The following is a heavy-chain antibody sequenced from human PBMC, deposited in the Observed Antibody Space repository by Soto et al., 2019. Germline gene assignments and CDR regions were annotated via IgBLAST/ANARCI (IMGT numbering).Heavy chain of an antibody. V-gene: IGHV1-2*02. J-gene: IGHJ5*02. CDR1: GYTFTDYH. Sequence: QVQLVQSGAEVKKPGASVKVSCKASGYTFTDYHIHWVRQATGKGLEFMGWINANNGGAGSAQQFQGRVNVTRDTSITTVYMELSNLRSDDTAVYYCAREGGSETLQPSSNWFDTWGQGTLVTVSS. CDR2: INANNGGA. D-gene: IGHD6-25*01. CDR3: AREGGSETLQPSSNWFDT.